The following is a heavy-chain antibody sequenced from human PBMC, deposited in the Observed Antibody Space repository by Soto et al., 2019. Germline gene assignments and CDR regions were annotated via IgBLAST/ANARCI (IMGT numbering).Heavy chain of an antibody. CDR1: GYTFTSSY. CDR3: ARVYPSDTRYGYVGNNWFDP. V-gene: IGHV1-46*03. Sequence: VSVKVSCNAAGYTFTSSYMHCVRQNPGQGLEWMGIINPSGGSTSYAQKFQGRVTMTRDTSTSTVYMELSSLRSEDTAVYYCARVYPSDTRYGYVGNNWFDPWGQGTLVTVSS. CDR2: INPSGGST. J-gene: IGHJ5*02. D-gene: IGHD5-18*01.